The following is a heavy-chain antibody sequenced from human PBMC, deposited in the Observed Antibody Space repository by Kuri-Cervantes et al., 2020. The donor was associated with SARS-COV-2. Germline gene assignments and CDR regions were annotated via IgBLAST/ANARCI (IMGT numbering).Heavy chain of an antibody. Sequence: LRLSCTVSGGSISSGGYYWSWIRQPPGKGLEWIGYIYHSGSTYYNPSLKSRVTISVDRSKNQFSLKLSSVTAADTAVYYCARRGAGSSSAAFDIWGQGTMVTVSS. V-gene: IGHV4-30-2*01. D-gene: IGHD6-6*01. CDR2: IYHSGST. CDR1: GGSISSGGYY. J-gene: IGHJ3*02. CDR3: ARRGAGSSSAAFDI.